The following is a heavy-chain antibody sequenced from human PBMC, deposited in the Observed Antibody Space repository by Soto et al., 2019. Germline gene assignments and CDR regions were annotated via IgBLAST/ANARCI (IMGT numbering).Heavy chain of an antibody. CDR1: GGTFSSYP. Sequence: QVQLVQSGAEVKKPGSSVKVSCKASGGTFSSYPISWVRQAPGQGLEWMGRIITILGIANYAQKFQGRVTITADKSTSTAYMELSSLRSEDTAVYYCASLATADTLDYWGQGTLVTVSS. V-gene: IGHV1-69*02. CDR2: IITILGIA. D-gene: IGHD6-13*01. J-gene: IGHJ4*02. CDR3: ASLATADTLDY.